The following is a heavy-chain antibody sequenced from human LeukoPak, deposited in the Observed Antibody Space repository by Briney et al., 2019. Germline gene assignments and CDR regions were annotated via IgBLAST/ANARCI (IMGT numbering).Heavy chain of an antibody. CDR2: ISGSGGST. D-gene: IGHD6-13*01. Sequence: GGSLRLSCAASGFIFSGYSMNWVRQAPGKGLEWVSAISGSGGSTYYADSVKGRFTISRDNSKNTLYLQMNSLRAEDTAVYYCAKSTEAAPRAFDIWGRGTMVTVSS. V-gene: IGHV3-23*01. CDR3: AKSTEAAPRAFDI. CDR1: GFIFSGYS. J-gene: IGHJ3*02.